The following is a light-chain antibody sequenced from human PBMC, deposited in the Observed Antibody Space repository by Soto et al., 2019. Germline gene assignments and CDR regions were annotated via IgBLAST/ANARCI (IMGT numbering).Light chain of an antibody. CDR2: TTS. J-gene: IGKJ4*01. CDR1: QSISNY. CDR3: QQSYSIPPVT. Sequence: DIQMTQSPSSLSASVGDRVTITCRASQSISNYLNWYQQKPGRAPKLLIYTTSTLESGVPSRFSGSGSGTDFTLTISSLQPEDFATYYCQQSYSIPPVTFGGGTKVDIK. V-gene: IGKV1-39*01.